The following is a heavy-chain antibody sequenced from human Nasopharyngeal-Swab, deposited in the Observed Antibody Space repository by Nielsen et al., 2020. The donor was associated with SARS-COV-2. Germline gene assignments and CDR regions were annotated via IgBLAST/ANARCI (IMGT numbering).Heavy chain of an antibody. Sequence: GESLKISCAASGFTFSSYSMNWVRQAPGKGLEWVSYISSSSSTVHYTDSVKGRFTISRDNAKNSLYLQMNSLRAEDTAVYYCARGCGGSCSGWAPSRFDYWGQGILVTVSS. CDR3: ARGCGGSCSGWAPSRFDY. CDR1: GFTFSSYS. D-gene: IGHD2-21*02. V-gene: IGHV3-48*01. CDR2: ISSSSSTV. J-gene: IGHJ4*02.